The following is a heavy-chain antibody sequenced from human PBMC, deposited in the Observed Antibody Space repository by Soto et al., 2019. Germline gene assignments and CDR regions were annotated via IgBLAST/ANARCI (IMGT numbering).Heavy chain of an antibody. Sequence: QVQLVESGGGVVQPGRSLRLSCAASGFTFRSFGMHWVRQAPGKGLEWVASISYDGVNIYYADSVKGRFTISRDNSKDTLHLQMNSMRVEDTAVYFCTKARLFGSAWYVEYFDSWGLGTLVTVSS. CDR2: ISYDGVNI. D-gene: IGHD6-19*01. J-gene: IGHJ4*02. CDR3: TKARLFGSAWYVEYFDS. V-gene: IGHV3-30*18. CDR1: GFTFRSFG.